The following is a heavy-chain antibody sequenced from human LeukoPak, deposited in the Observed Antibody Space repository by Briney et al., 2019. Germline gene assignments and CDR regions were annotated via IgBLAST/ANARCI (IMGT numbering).Heavy chain of an antibody. D-gene: IGHD6-13*01. CDR1: GFTFSSYW. V-gene: IGHV3-7*01. CDR2: IKQDGSEK. J-gene: IGHJ3*02. CDR3: AREDSGSWYPDAFDI. Sequence: GGSLRLSCAASGFTFSSYWMSWVRQAPGKGLEWVANIKQDGSEKYYVDSVKGRFTISRDNAKNSLYLQMNSLRAEDTAVYYCAREDSGSWYPDAFDIWGQGTMVTVSS.